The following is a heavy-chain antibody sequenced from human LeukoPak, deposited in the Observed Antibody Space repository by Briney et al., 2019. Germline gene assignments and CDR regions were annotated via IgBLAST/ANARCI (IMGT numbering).Heavy chain of an antibody. CDR3: AKDYYGAKQALGY. V-gene: IGHV3-30*18. Sequence: GGSLRLSCAASGFTFSSYGMHWVRLAPGKGLEWVAVISYDGSNKYYADSVKGRFTISRDNSKNTLYLQMNSLRAEDTAVYYCAKDYYGAKQALGYWGQGTLVTVSS. D-gene: IGHD4-17*01. CDR1: GFTFSSYG. J-gene: IGHJ4*02. CDR2: ISYDGSNK.